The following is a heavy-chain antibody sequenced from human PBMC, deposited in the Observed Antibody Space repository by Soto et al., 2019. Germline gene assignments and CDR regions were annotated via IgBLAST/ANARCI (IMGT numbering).Heavy chain of an antibody. CDR1: GYTFTGYY. J-gene: IGHJ6*03. CDR2: INPNSGGT. V-gene: IGHV1-2*04. CDR3: ARESLTRYDILTGYLGGGYYYYMDV. Sequence: EASVKVSCKASGYTFTGYYMHWVRQAPGQGLEWMGWINPNSGGTNYAQKFQGWVTMTRDTSIRTAYMELSRLRSDDTAVYYCARESLTRYDILTGYLGGGYYYYMDVWGKGTTVTVSS. D-gene: IGHD3-9*01.